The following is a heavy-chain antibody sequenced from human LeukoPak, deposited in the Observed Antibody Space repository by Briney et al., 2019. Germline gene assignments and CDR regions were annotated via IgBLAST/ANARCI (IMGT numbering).Heavy chain of an antibody. Sequence: GRSLRLSCTVSGVSFSNYWMTWASQAPGKGLEWVANIKPDGSEKYYVDSVKGRFTISRDNAKDSLYLHMSSLRAEDTAVYYCVRAMDVWGQGTTVTVSS. CDR1: GVSFSNYW. CDR2: IKPDGSEK. CDR3: VRAMDV. V-gene: IGHV3-7*05. J-gene: IGHJ6*02.